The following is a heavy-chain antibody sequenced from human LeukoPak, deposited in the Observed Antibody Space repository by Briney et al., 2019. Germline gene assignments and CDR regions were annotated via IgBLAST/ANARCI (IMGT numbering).Heavy chain of an antibody. CDR3: ARDDDWNYEDY. J-gene: IGHJ4*02. D-gene: IGHD1-7*01. CDR1: GFTFSSHW. V-gene: IGHV3-74*01. CDR2: INTDGSVS. Sequence: GGSLRLSCAASGFTFSSHWMFWVRQAPGKGLVWVSRINTDGSVSTYADSVKGRFTISRDNAKNTLYLQMNSLRAEDTAVYYCARDDDWNYEDYWGQGTLVTVSS.